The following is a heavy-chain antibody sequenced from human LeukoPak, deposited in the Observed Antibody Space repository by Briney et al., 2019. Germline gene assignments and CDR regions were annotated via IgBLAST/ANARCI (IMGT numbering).Heavy chain of an antibody. CDR3: ARLARNDYYLAY. V-gene: IGHV4-38-2*01. D-gene: IGHD3-22*01. CDR1: GYSISSGYY. CDR2: IYHSGST. Sequence: SETLSLTCAVSGYSISSGYYWGWIRQPPGKGLEWIGSIYHSGSTYYNPSLKSRVTISVDTSKNQFSLKLSSVTAADTAVYYCARLARNDYYLAYWGQGTLLTVSS. J-gene: IGHJ4*02.